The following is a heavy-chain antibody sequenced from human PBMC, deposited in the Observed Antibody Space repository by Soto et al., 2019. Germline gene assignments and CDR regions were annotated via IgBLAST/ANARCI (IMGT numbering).Heavy chain of an antibody. Sequence: SETLSLTCAVYGGSFSGYYWSWIRQPPGKGLEWIGEINHSGSTNYNPSLKSRVTISVDTSKNQFSLKLSSVTAADTAVYYCARFIVVVPAAILGGMDVWGQGTMVTVSS. D-gene: IGHD2-2*01. J-gene: IGHJ6*02. CDR1: GGSFSGYY. CDR3: ARFIVVVPAAILGGMDV. CDR2: INHSGST. V-gene: IGHV4-34*01.